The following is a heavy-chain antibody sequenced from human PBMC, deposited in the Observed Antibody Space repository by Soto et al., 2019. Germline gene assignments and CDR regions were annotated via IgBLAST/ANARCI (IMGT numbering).Heavy chain of an antibody. Sequence: TSETLSLTCTVSGGSISSGGYYWSWIRQPPGKGLEWIGYIYYSGSTIYNPSLKSRVTISVDTSKNQFSLKLSSVTAADTAVYYCARYGSGSSVWFDPWGQGTLVTVSS. V-gene: IGHV4-61*08. CDR2: IYYSGST. CDR3: ARYGSGSSVWFDP. CDR1: GGSISSGGYY. J-gene: IGHJ5*02. D-gene: IGHD3-10*01.